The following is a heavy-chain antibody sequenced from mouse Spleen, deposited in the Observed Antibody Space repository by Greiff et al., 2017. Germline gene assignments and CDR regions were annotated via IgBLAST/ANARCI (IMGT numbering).Heavy chain of an antibody. CDR3: ARRDGNYCFDY. Sequence: VQLQQPGAELVKPGASVKLSCKASGYTFTSYWMQWVKQRPGQGLEWIGEIDPSDSYTNYNQKFKGKATLTVDTSSSTAYMQLSSLTSEDSAVYYCARRDGNYCFDYWGQGTTLTVSS. CDR1: GYTFTSYW. D-gene: IGHD2-1*01. V-gene: IGHV1-50*01. CDR2: IDPSDSYT. J-gene: IGHJ2*01.